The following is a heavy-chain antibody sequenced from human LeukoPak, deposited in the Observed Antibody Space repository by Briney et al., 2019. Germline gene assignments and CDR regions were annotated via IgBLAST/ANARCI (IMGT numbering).Heavy chain of an antibody. Sequence: ASVKVSCKASGGTFSSYAISWVRQAPGQGLEWMGGIIPIFGTANYAQKFQGRVTITADESTSTAYMELSSLRSEDTAVYYCARVPMSQVYDSSGYPFDYWGQGTLVTVSS. CDR1: GGTFSSYA. J-gene: IGHJ4*02. CDR3: ARVPMSQVYDSSGYPFDY. V-gene: IGHV1-69*13. D-gene: IGHD3-22*01. CDR2: IIPIFGTA.